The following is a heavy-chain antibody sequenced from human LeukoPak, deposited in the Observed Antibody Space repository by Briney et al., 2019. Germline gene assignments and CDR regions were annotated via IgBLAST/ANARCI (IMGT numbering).Heavy chain of an antibody. Sequence: SETLSLTCTVSGGSISSGDYYWSWIRQPPGKGLEWIGYIYYSGSTYYNPSLKSRVTISVDTSKNQFSLKLSSVTAADTAVYYCARARYTGSYSLFDYWGQGTLVTVSS. CDR3: ARARYTGSYSLFDY. CDR2: IYYSGST. J-gene: IGHJ4*02. D-gene: IGHD1-26*01. CDR1: GGSISSGDYY. V-gene: IGHV4-30-4*01.